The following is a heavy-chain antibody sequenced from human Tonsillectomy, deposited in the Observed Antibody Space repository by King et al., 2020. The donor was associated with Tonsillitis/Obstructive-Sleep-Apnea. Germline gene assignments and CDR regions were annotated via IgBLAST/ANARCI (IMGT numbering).Heavy chain of an antibody. J-gene: IGHJ3*02. CDR2: IYYSGST. D-gene: IGHD3-22*01. Sequence: VQLQESGPGLVKPSETLSLTCTVSGASISSYYWSWIRQPPGKGMEWIGYIYYSGSTNYNPSLKIRVTITVDTSNNQFSLKLSSVTAADTAVYYCARRSHYDGSSGYYPTAFDIWGQGTMVTVSS. CDR1: GASISSYY. CDR3: ARRSHYDGSSGYYPTAFDI. V-gene: IGHV4-59*08.